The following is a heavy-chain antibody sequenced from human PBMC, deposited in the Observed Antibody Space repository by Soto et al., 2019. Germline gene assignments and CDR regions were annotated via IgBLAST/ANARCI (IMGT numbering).Heavy chain of an antibody. Sequence: ESGGGVVQPGRSLRLSCAASGFTFSSYAMHWVRQAPGKGLEWVAVISYDGSNKYYADSVKGRFTISRDNSKNTLYLQMNSLRAEDTAVYYCARDSPMVRGVTDYWGQGTLVTVSS. CDR1: GFTFSSYA. CDR3: ARDSPMVRGVTDY. J-gene: IGHJ4*02. D-gene: IGHD3-10*01. V-gene: IGHV3-30-3*01. CDR2: ISYDGSNK.